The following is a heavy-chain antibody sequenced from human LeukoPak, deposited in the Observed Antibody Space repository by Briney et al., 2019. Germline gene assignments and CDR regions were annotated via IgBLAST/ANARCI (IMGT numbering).Heavy chain of an antibody. CDR2: INWNGGST. Sequence: GGSLRLPCAASGFTFDDYGMSWVRQAPGKGLEWVSGINWNGGSTGYADSVKGRFTISRDNAKNSLYLQMNSLRAEDTALYYCARDQQLVLPYYYYYYMDVWGKGTTVTVSS. D-gene: IGHD6-13*01. CDR1: GFTFDDYG. J-gene: IGHJ6*03. V-gene: IGHV3-20*04. CDR3: ARDQQLVLPYYYYYYMDV.